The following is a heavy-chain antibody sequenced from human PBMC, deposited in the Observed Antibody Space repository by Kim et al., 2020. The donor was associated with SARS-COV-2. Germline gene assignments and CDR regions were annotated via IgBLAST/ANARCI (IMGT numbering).Heavy chain of an antibody. V-gene: IGHV3-23*03. CDR3: AKSGRGDYRYYFDY. CDR1: GFTFSSYA. D-gene: IGHD4-17*01. CDR2: IYSGGSST. J-gene: IGHJ4*02. Sequence: GGSLRLSCAASGFTFSSYAMSWVRQAPGKGLEWVSVIYSGGSSTYYADSVKGRFTISRDNSKNTLYLQMNSLRAEDTAVYYCAKSGRGDYRYYFDYWGQGTLVTVSS.